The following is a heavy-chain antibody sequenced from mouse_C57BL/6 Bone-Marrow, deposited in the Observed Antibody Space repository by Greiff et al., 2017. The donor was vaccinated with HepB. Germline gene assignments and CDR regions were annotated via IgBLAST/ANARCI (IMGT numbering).Heavy chain of an antibody. CDR1: GYTFTDYN. CDR2: INPNNGGT. Sequence: EVQLQQSGPELVKPGASVKISCKASGYTFTDYNMDWVKQSPGKSLEWIGDINPNNGGTIYNQKFKGKATLTVDKSSSTAYMELRSLTSEDTAVYDCAIDSYDYDVGGFAYWGQGTLVTVSA. V-gene: IGHV1-18*01. J-gene: IGHJ3*01. CDR3: AIDSYDYDVGGFAY. D-gene: IGHD2-4*01.